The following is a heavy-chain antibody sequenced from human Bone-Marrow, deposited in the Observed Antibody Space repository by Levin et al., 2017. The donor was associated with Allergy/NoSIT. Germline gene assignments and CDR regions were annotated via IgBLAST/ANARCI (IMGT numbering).Heavy chain of an antibody. Sequence: PPASVKVSCKTSGYTFTVYYMHWVRQAPGQGLEWMGRINPNTGVTNYAQNFQGRVTMTRDTSISTAYMELSSLSSDDTAVYYCARIGSNHNFDYWGLGTLVTVSS. J-gene: IGHJ4*02. CDR1: GYTFTVYY. D-gene: IGHD1-14*01. CDR3: ARIGSNHNFDY. CDR2: INPNTGVT. V-gene: IGHV1-2*06.